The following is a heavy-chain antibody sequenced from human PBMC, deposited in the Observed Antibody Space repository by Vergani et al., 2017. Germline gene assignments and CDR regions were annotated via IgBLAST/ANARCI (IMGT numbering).Heavy chain of an antibody. V-gene: IGHV4-34*01. CDR1: GAAFNSYQ. D-gene: IGHD3-3*01. CDR3: VRRDFWVGPRTFDF. CDR2: IDDKGKS. J-gene: IGHJ3*01. Sequence: QVQLHQWGAGLFKTSETLSLTCAVSGAAFNSYQWTWIRQSPGRGLEWIGEIDDKGKSICNPTLKSRVTISVDNSKRHFSLHVTSVTAADSAMYYCVRRDFWVGPRTFDFWGAGTPVTVSS.